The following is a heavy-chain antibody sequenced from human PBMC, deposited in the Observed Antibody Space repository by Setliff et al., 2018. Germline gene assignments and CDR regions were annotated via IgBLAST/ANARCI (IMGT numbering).Heavy chain of an antibody. CDR2: INPNSGGT. D-gene: IGHD5-12*01. Sequence: GASVKVSCKASGYTFISYGISWVRQAPGQGLEWMGWINPNSGGTNYAQKFQGWVTMTRDTSISTAYMELSRLRSDDTAVYYCARSGWLREYYFDYWGQGTLVTVSS. CDR1: GYTFISYG. J-gene: IGHJ4*02. V-gene: IGHV1-2*04. CDR3: ARSGWLREYYFDY.